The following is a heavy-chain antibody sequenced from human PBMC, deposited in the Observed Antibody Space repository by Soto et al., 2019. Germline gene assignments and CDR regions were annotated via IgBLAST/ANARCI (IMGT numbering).Heavy chain of an antibody. D-gene: IGHD3-10*01. CDR1: GFTFSGSW. V-gene: IGHV3-74*01. CDR3: ARGIFGSGTAHDY. CDR2: INGDGSGT. Sequence: EVQLVESGGGLVQPGGSLRLSCAASGFTFSGSWMHWVRQAPGKGLVWVSRINGDGSGTSYADFVKGRFTISRDDAKNTLCLQMNGLRAEDTAVYYCARGIFGSGTAHDYWGQGTLVTVSS. J-gene: IGHJ4*02.